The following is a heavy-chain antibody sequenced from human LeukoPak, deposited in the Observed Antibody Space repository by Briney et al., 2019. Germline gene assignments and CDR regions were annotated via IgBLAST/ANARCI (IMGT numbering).Heavy chain of an antibody. J-gene: IGHJ6*02. CDR3: ARTNLAYGSGSFYYYYHGMDV. CDR2: IYYSGST. Sequence: PSETLSLTCTVSGGSISSYYWSWIRQPPGKGLEWIGYIYYSGSTNYNPSLKSRVTISVDTSKNQFSLKLSSVTAADTAVYYCARTNLAYGSGSFYYYYHGMDVWGQGTTVTVSS. D-gene: IGHD3-10*01. V-gene: IGHV4-59*01. CDR1: GGSISSYY.